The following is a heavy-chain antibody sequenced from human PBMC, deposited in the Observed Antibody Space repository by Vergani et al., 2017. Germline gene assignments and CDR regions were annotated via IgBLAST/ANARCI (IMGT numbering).Heavy chain of an antibody. J-gene: IGHJ6*03. CDR2: INHSGST. V-gene: IGHV4-34*01. Sequence: QVQLQQWGAGLLKPSETLSLTCAVYGGSFSGYYWSWIRQPPGKGLEWIGEINHSGSTNYNPSLKSRVTISVDTSKNQFSLKLISVTAADTAVYYCARGPYCSSTSCYYYYMDVWGKGTTVTVSS. D-gene: IGHD2-2*01. CDR3: ARGPYCSSTSCYYYYMDV. CDR1: GGSFSGYY.